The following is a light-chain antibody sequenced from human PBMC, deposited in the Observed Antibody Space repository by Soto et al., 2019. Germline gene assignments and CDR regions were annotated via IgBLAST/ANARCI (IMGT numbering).Light chain of an antibody. Sequence: IVLTQSPGTLSLFPGERATLSCRARQSLITRYLAWYQQKPGQAPRLLIYGASSRATGIPDRFSGSGSGTDFTLTISRLEPEDFAVYSCQQYGTSPTFGQGTRLEMK. V-gene: IGKV3-20*01. CDR3: QQYGTSPT. J-gene: IGKJ5*01. CDR2: GAS. CDR1: QSLITRY.